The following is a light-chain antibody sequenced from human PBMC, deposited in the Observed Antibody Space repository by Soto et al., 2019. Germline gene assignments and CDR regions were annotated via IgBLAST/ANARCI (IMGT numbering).Light chain of an antibody. CDR2: DAS. CDR3: QQRSNWPPYT. Sequence: EIVLTQSPAILSLSPGERATLSCRASQSVSSYLAWYQQKPDQAPRLLIYDASNRATGIPARFSGSGSGTDFTLTISSLEPEDFAVYYCQQRSNWPPYTFGQGTKLEIK. J-gene: IGKJ2*01. CDR1: QSVSSY. V-gene: IGKV3-11*01.